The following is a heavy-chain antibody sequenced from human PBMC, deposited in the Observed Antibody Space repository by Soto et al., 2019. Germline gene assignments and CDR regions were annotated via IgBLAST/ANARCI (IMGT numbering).Heavy chain of an antibody. CDR3: ARGLRYFDWLPRGVAFDI. CDR1: GGSISSGGYY. D-gene: IGHD3-9*01. Sequence: PSETLSLTCTVSGGSISSGGYYWSWIRQPPGKGLEWIGEINHSGSTNYNPSLKSRVTISVDTSKNQFSLKLSSVTAADTAVYYCARGLRYFDWLPRGVAFDIWGQGTMVTVSS. J-gene: IGHJ3*02. V-gene: IGHV4-39*07. CDR2: INHSGST.